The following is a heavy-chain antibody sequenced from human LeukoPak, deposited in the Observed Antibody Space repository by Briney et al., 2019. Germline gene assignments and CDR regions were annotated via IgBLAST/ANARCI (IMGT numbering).Heavy chain of an antibody. D-gene: IGHD1-26*01. CDR1: GFTFSSYW. V-gene: IGHV3-7*01. CDR3: ARAKWELPLDY. CDR2: IKQDGSEK. J-gene: IGHJ4*02. Sequence: GGSLRLSCAASGFTFSSYWMSWVRQAPGKGLEWVANIKQDGSEKYYVDSVEGRFTISRDNAKNSLYLQMNSLRAEDTAVYYCARAKWELPLDYWGQGTLVTVSS.